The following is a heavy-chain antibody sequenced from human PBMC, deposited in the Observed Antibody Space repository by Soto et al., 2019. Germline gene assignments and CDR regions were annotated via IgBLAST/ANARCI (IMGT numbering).Heavy chain of an antibody. J-gene: IGHJ4*02. CDR1: GSTIDDYA. CDR2: IFWVGGGT. V-gene: IGHV3-9*01. Sequence: EVQVVESGGGLVQPGGSLTLSCVVSGSTIDDYAMHWVRQVPGKGLEWASGIFWVGGGTGYADSVKGRFTISRDRARSSLSLQMSSLRIEDTAVYYCGKDLSRGGLESWGQGTRVTVSS. D-gene: IGHD3-16*01. CDR3: GKDLSRGGLES.